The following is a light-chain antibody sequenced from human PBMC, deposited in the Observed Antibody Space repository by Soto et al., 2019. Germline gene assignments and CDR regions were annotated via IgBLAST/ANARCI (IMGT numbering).Light chain of an antibody. Sequence: DIVMTQSPSSLSASPGERATISCRASQSISSNLAWYQQKPGQAPRLLIYGASTRDTGIPARFSGSGSGTEVSLTIISLQPEDFAVYYCQQYNNWPPYTFGEGTKLEIK. V-gene: IGKV3-15*01. J-gene: IGKJ2*01. CDR3: QQYNNWPPYT. CDR1: QSISSN. CDR2: GAS.